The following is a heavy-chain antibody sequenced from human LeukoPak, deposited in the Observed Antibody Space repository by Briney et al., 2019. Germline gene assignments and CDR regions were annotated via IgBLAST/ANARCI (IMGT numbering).Heavy chain of an antibody. CDR2: ISWNSGSI. CDR3: AKDMKYDSSGYSH. CDR1: GFTFDDYA. D-gene: IGHD3-22*01. V-gene: IGHV3-9*01. Sequence: GRSLRLSCAASGFTFDDYAMHWVRQAPGKTLEWVSGISWNSGSIGYADSVKGRFTISRDNAKNSLYLQMNSLRPEDTALYYCAKDMKYDSSGYSHWGQGTLVTVSS. J-gene: IGHJ4*02.